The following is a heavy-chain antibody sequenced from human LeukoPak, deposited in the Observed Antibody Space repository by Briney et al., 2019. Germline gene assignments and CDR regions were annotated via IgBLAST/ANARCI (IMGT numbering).Heavy chain of an antibody. J-gene: IGHJ4*02. Sequence: SETLSLTCTVPGGSLSSTNYYWGWIRQPPGKGLEWIGSVSYSGSTYYNPSLQDRITILVDTSKNQFSLRLTSVTAADAAVYYCARHEWNYVTYFDFWGQGTRVTVSS. CDR3: ARHEWNYVTYFDF. V-gene: IGHV4-39*01. CDR2: VSYSGST. CDR1: GGSLSSTNYY. D-gene: IGHD1-7*01.